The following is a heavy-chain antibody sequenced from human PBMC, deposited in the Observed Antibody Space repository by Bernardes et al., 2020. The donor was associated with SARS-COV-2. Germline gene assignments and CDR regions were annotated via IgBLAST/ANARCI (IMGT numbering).Heavy chain of an antibody. D-gene: IGHD3-10*01. CDR2: MNPDSANT. V-gene: IGHV1-8*01. CDR3: ARELMVRGVPTDYYYGMDV. J-gene: IGHJ6*02. CDR1: GYTFTNYD. Sequence: ASVKVSCKASGYTFTNYDINWVRQAAGQGLEWMGWMNPDSANTGYAQKFQGRITMTRNTSISTAYMELSSLRAEDMAVYYCARELMVRGVPTDYYYGMDVWGQGTTVTVSS.